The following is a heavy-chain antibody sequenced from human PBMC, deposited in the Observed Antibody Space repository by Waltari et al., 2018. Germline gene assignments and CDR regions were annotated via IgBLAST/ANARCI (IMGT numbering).Heavy chain of an antibody. CDR1: GYTFINYE. CDR3: ARGRDVFANFDYNWFDP. Sequence: QVQLVQTGAEVLRPGAAVKVSCQASGYTFINYEINWVRQAAGQGLEWRGGVNPNSGTTAYAQKFQGRISLTWDTFTRTAYMELSNLRSDDTAVFYCARGRDVFANFDYNWFDPWGQGTLVTVSS. CDR2: VNPNSGTT. D-gene: IGHD3-3*01. J-gene: IGHJ5*02. V-gene: IGHV1-8*02.